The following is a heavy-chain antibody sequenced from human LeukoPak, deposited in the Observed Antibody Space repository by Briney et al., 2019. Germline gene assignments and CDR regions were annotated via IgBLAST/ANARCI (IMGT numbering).Heavy chain of an antibody. CDR1: GYTFTGYY. D-gene: IGHD1-14*01. V-gene: IGHV1-18*04. CDR3: ARDPDSVSSPPNWFDP. J-gene: IGHJ5*02. Sequence: ASVKVSCKASGYTFTGYYMHWVRQAPGQGLEWMGWINTYNGNTNYAQKLQGRVTMTTDTSTNTAYMELRSLTSDDTAVYYCARDPDSVSSPPNWFDPWGQGTLVTVSS. CDR2: INTYNGNT.